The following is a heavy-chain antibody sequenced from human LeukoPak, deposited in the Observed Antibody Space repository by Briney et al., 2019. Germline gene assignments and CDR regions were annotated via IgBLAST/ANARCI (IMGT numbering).Heavy chain of an antibody. CDR1: GGSISSYY. CDR3: ARGFTRIFPLYYFDY. Sequence: PSETLSLTCTVSGGSISSYYWSWLRQPPGKGLEWIGYIYYSGSTNYNPSLKSRVTISVDTSKNQFSLKLSSVTAADTAVYYCARGFTRIFPLYYFDYWGQGTLVTVSS. J-gene: IGHJ4*02. V-gene: IGHV4-59*12. CDR2: IYYSGST.